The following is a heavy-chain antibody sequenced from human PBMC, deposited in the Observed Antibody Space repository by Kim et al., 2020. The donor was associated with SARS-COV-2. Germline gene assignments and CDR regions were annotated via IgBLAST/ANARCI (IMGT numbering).Heavy chain of an antibody. V-gene: IGHV4-39*01. CDR1: GCSISSSSYY. J-gene: IGHJ4*02. CDR2: IYYSGST. Sequence: SETLSLTCTVSGCSISSSSYYWGWIRQPPGKGLEWIGSIYYSGSTYYNPSLKSRVTISVDTSNNQFSLKLSSVTAADTAVYYCARRGSGVFDYWGQGTLVTVSS. CDR3: ARRGSGVFDY. D-gene: IGHD3-10*01.